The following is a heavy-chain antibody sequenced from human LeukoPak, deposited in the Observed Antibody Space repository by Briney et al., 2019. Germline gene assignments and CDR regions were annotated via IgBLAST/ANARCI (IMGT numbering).Heavy chain of an antibody. V-gene: IGHV4-59*01. J-gene: IGHJ5*02. D-gene: IGHD3-10*01. Sequence: SETLSLTCTVSGGSSSSYYWSWIRQPPGKRLEWIGYIYYSGSTNYNPSLESRVTISVDTSKNQFSLRLSSVTAADTAVYYCARDSGTTGEVKFDPWGRGTLVTASS. CDR1: GGSSSSYY. CDR3: ARDSGTTGEVKFDP. CDR2: IYYSGST.